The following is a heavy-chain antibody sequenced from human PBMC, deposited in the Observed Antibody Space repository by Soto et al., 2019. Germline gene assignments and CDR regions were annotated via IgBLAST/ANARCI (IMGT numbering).Heavy chain of an antibody. Sequence: EVQLLESGGGVVQPGGSLRLSCEASGFTFRSYVMKWVRQAPGKGLEWVADISSGGESIHYADSVKGRFTISRDNSKNTLFLQMSSLRAEDTAVYYCAKDPTRVTWSYWGRGTQVTVSS. J-gene: IGHJ4*02. CDR3: AKDPTRVTWSY. CDR2: ISSGGESI. CDR1: GFTFRSYV. D-gene: IGHD2-21*02. V-gene: IGHV3-23*01.